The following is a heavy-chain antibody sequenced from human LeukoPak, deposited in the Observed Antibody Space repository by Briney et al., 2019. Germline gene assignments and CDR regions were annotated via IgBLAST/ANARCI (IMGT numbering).Heavy chain of an antibody. Sequence: SETLSLTCTVSGGSISSHYWSWIRQPPGKGLEWIGYIYYSGSTNYNPSLKSRVTISVDTSKNQFSLKLSSVTAADTAVYYCARGKGREGYNFDYWGQGTLVTVSS. J-gene: IGHJ4*02. CDR1: GGSISSHY. CDR2: IYYSGST. V-gene: IGHV4-59*11. CDR3: ARGKGREGYNFDY. D-gene: IGHD5-24*01.